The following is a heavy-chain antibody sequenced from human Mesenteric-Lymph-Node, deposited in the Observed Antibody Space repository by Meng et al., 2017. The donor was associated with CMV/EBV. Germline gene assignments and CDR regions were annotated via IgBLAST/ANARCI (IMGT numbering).Heavy chain of an antibody. J-gene: IGHJ3*02. CDR1: GFTFSSYG. Sequence: GGSLRLSCAASGFTFSSYGIHWVRQAPGKGLEWVSAISGTGADTYYADSVKGRFTISRDNSKNTAYLQMNSLRAEDSAVYYCAKGVSKAFDIWGQGTMVTVSS. CDR3: AKGVSKAFDI. V-gene: IGHV3-23*01. D-gene: IGHD2-8*01. CDR2: ISGTGADT.